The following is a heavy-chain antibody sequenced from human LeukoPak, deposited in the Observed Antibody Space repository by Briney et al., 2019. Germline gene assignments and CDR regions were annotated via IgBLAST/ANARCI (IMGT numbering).Heavy chain of an antibody. CDR3: AKDYGDYVTPFDY. J-gene: IGHJ4*02. V-gene: IGHV3-23*01. D-gene: IGHD4-17*01. CDR1: GFTFSTHA. CDR2: IGGSGKDT. Sequence: GGSLRLSCAASGFTFSTHAMNWVRQAPGKGLEWVSSIGGSGKDTYYADSVKGRFTISRDNSKNTLYLQMNSLRAEDTAVYYCAKDYGDYVTPFDYWGQGTLVTVSS.